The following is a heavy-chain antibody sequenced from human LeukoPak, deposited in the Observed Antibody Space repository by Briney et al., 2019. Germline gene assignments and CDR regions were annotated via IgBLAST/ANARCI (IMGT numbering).Heavy chain of an antibody. CDR3: ARLNGRY. CDR1: GGSISNYY. V-gene: IGHV4-59*08. D-gene: IGHD1-1*01. CDR2: INYSGST. Sequence: SETLSLTCTVSGGSISNYYLSWIRQPPGRGLEWIGYINYSGSTNYNPSLKNRVTISVDTSKNQFSLKVTSVTTADTAVYYCARLNGRYWGQATLVTVSS. J-gene: IGHJ4*01.